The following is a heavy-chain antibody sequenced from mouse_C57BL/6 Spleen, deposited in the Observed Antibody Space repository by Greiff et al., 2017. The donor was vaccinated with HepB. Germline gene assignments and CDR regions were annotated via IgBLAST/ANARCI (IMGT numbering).Heavy chain of an antibody. D-gene: IGHD1-1*01. Sequence: VHVKQSGAELVKPGASVKLSCTASGFNIKDYYMHWVKQRTEQGLEWIGRIDPEDGETKYAPKFQGKATITADTSSNTAYLQLSRLTSEDTAVYYCSRSLQDDDFDYWGQGTTLTVSS. CDR3: SRSLQDDDFDY. CDR2: IDPEDGET. CDR1: GFNIKDYY. V-gene: IGHV14-2*01. J-gene: IGHJ2*01.